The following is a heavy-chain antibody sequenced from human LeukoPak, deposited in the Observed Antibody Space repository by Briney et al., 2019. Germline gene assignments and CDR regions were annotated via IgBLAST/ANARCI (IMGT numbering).Heavy chain of an antibody. Sequence: SETLSLTCTVSGGSISSYYWSWIRQPPGKGLEWIGYIYYSGSTSYNPSLKSRVTISVDTSKNQFSLKLSSVTAAGTAVYYCARQSIAAAGRTLRYYYYGMDVWGQGTTVTVSS. CDR1: GGSISSYY. CDR2: IYYSGST. V-gene: IGHV4-59*08. D-gene: IGHD6-13*01. J-gene: IGHJ6*02. CDR3: ARQSIAAAGRTLRYYYYGMDV.